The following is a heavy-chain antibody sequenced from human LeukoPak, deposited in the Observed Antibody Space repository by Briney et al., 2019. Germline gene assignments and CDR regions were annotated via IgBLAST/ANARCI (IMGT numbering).Heavy chain of an antibody. Sequence: GGSLRLTCAASGFIVNSNYMNWVRQAPGKGLEWVSVLYSDDTTYYADSVKGRFTISRDNSKNTLYLQMNNLRAEDTAVYYCARGGGYYAIDYWGQGTLVTVSS. V-gene: IGHV3-53*01. CDR2: LYSDDTT. J-gene: IGHJ4*02. D-gene: IGHD1-26*01. CDR3: ARGGGYYAIDY. CDR1: GFIVNSNY.